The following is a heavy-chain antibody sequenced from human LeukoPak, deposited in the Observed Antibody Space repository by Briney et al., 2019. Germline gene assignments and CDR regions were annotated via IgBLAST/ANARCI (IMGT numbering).Heavy chain of an antibody. J-gene: IGHJ4*02. CDR2: TYYRTKWYN. CDR1: GDSVSSNSAA. D-gene: IGHD6-19*01. Sequence: SQTLSLTCAISGDSVSSNSAAWNWIRQSPSRGLEWLGRTYYRTKWYNDYAVSVKSRITINPDTSKNQFSLQLNSVTPEDTAVYYCAKADTMLSSGWLIDYWGQGTLVTVSS. CDR3: AKADTMLSSGWLIDY. V-gene: IGHV6-1*01.